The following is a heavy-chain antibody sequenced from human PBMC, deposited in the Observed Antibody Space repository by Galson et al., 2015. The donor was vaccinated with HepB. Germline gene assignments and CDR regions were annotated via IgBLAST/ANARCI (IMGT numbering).Heavy chain of an antibody. D-gene: IGHD2-2*01. CDR3: ARHRYCSSTSCYFKGPLNWFDP. CDR1: GGSISSSSYY. J-gene: IGHJ5*02. Sequence: ETLSLTCTVSGGSISSSSYYWGWIRQPPGKGLEWIGSNYYSGSTYYNPSLKSRVTISVDTSKNQFSLKLSSVTAADTAVYYCARHRYCSSTSCYFKGPLNWFDPWGQGTLVTVSS. CDR2: NYYSGST. V-gene: IGHV4-39*01.